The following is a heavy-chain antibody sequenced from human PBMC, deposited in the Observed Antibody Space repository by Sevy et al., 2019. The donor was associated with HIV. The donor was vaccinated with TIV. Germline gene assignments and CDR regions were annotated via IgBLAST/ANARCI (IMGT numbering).Heavy chain of an antibody. Sequence: ASVKVSCKVSGKSLTAFSMQWVRQAPGKGLEWMGSFDPEDDETIYAQKFQGRVTLTEDTSTDTAYMELRSLRSEDTAVYYCASAREYYQDSSGYLDFWGQGTLVTVSS. J-gene: IGHJ4*02. CDR2: FDPEDDET. V-gene: IGHV1-24*01. CDR1: GKSLTAFS. CDR3: ASAREYYQDSSGYLDF. D-gene: IGHD3-22*01.